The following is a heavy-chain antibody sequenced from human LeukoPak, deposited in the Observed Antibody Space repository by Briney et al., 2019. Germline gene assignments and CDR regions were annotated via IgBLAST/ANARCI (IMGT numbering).Heavy chain of an antibody. CDR2: ISSGGNTK. CDR3: ARCRGDCQAFDY. V-gene: IGHV3-48*03. J-gene: IGHJ4*02. CDR1: GFSFSNYE. D-gene: IGHD2-21*02. Sequence: PGGSLSLSPAASGFSFSNYEINWVRQAPGKGLEWVSHISSGGNTKYYVDSVRGRFSMSRDNAKNLLFLQMNSLRAEDTAVYYCARCRGDCQAFDYWGQGTLVTVSS.